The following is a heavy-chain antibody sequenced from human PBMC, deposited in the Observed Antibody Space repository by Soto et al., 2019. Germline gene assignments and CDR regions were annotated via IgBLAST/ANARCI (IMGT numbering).Heavy chain of an antibody. CDR1: GFTFGASA. D-gene: IGHD2-2*01. Sequence: PGGSLRLSCAASGFTFGASALQWVRQASGKGLEWLGRIGSKGETYATTYAASVKGRFTISRDNSKNTLYLQMNSLRAEDTAVYYCAKQLGYQLPLDYWGQGTLVTVSS. CDR3: AKQLGYQLPLDY. CDR2: IGSKGETYAT. V-gene: IGHV3-73*01. J-gene: IGHJ4*02.